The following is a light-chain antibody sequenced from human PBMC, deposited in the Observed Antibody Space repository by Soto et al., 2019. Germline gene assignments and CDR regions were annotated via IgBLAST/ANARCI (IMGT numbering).Light chain of an antibody. V-gene: IGKV1-39*01. CDR3: QQSYSTLLFT. CDR1: QSISSY. CDR2: AAS. J-gene: IGKJ3*01. Sequence: EIQMTQSPCSLSASVGDRVTITCRASQSISSYLNWYQQKPGKAPKLLIYAASSLQSGVPSRFSGSGSGTDFTLTISRLQPEDFATYYCQQSYSTLLFTFGHGTKVDIK.